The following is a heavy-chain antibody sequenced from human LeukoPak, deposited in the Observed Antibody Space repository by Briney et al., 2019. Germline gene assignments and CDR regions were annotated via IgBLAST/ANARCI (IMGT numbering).Heavy chain of an antibody. Sequence: GSSVKVSCKASGGTFSSYAISWVRQAPGQGLEWVGRIIPILGIANYAQKFQGRVTITADKSTSTAYMELSSLRSEDTAVYYCARGGYCSGGSCYISVRERFYGMDVWGQGTTVTVSS. V-gene: IGHV1-69*04. CDR2: IIPILGIA. CDR3: ARGGYCSGGSCYISVRERFYGMDV. CDR1: GGTFSSYA. J-gene: IGHJ6*02. D-gene: IGHD2-15*01.